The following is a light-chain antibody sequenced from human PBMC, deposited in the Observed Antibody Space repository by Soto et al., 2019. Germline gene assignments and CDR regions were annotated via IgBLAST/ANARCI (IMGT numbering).Light chain of an antibody. Sequence: EIVMTQSPAALSVSPGERATLSCRASQSVRSYLAWYQQKPGQAPRLLIYDTSTRATGIPARFSGSGSGTEFTLTISSLQSEDFAVYYCQQYNKWPPLTFGGGTKVEIK. CDR3: QQYNKWPPLT. J-gene: IGKJ4*01. CDR2: DTS. V-gene: IGKV3-15*01. CDR1: QSVRSY.